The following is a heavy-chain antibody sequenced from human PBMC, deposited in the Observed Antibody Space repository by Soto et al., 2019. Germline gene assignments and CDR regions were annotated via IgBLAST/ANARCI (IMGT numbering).Heavy chain of an antibody. Sequence: GGSLSLSCAASGFTVSSNYMSRVRQAPGKGLEWVSVIYSGGSTYYADSVKGRFTISRDNSKNTLYLQMNSLRAEDTAVYYCARVDSSSWYGFDYWGQGTLVTVSS. CDR3: ARVDSSSWYGFDY. CDR1: GFTVSSNY. D-gene: IGHD6-13*01. CDR2: IYSGGST. J-gene: IGHJ4*02. V-gene: IGHV3-53*01.